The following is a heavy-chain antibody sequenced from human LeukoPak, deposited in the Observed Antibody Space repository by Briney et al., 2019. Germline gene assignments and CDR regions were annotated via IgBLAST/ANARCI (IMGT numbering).Heavy chain of an antibody. V-gene: IGHV4-59*01. J-gene: IGHJ4*02. D-gene: IGHD5-12*01. CDR1: GGSISGYY. Sequence: IPSETLSLTCTVSGGSISGYYWIWIRQPPGKGLEWVGYIYCNGNTNYNPSLKSRVTISVDTSKSQFSLNLSSVTAADTAVYYCARGIYSGYDRSFDCWGQGTLVTVSS. CDR3: ARGIYSGYDRSFDC. CDR2: IYCNGNT.